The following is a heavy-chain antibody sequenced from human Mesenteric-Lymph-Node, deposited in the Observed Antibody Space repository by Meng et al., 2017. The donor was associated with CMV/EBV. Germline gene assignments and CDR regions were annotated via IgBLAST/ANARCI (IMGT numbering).Heavy chain of an antibody. V-gene: IGHV3-48*04. D-gene: IGHD2-2*01. CDR3: ARGRHTSPYYSYGMDV. J-gene: IGHJ6*02. Sequence: GESLKISCAASGFTFSSYSMNWVRQAPGKGLEWVSYISSSSSTIYYADSVKGRFTISRDNAKNSLYLQMNSLRAEDTALYYCARGRHTSPYYSYGMDVWGQGTTVTVSS. CDR1: GFTFSSYS. CDR2: ISSSSSTI.